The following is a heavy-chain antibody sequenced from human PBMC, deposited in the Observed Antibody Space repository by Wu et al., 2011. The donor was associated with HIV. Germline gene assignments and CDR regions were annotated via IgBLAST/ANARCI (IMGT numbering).Heavy chain of an antibody. V-gene: IGHV1-69*14. CDR1: GGTFSSYA. Sequence: QVQLVQSGAEVKKPGSSVKVSCKASGGTFSSYAISWLRQAPGQGLEWMGRIIPIFGTANYAQKFQGRVTITADKSTSTAYMELSSLRSEDTAVYYCASSPVAGTVLGWFDPWGQGTLVTVSS. CDR3: ASSPVAGTVLGWFDP. J-gene: IGHJ5*02. D-gene: IGHD6-19*01. CDR2: IIPIFGTA.